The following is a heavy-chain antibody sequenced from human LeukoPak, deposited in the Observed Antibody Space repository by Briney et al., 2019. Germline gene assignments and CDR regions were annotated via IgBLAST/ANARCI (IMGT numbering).Heavy chain of an antibody. J-gene: IGHJ4*02. CDR3: ARDAEDPRLW. V-gene: IGHV3-21*01. CDR2: ISSSSNYI. CDR1: GFTFSSYS. D-gene: IGHD4/OR15-4a*01. Sequence: PGGSLRLSCAASGFTFSSYSRNWIRQAPGKGLEWVSSISSSSNYIYYADAVKGRFTISRDNAKNSLYLQMNSLRAEDTAVYYCARDAEDPRLWWGQGTLVTVSS.